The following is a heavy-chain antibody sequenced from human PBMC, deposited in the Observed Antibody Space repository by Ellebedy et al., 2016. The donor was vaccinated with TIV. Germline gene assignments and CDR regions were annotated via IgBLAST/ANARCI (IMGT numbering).Heavy chain of an antibody. J-gene: IGHJ6*02. CDR2: INQDGSQK. Sequence: GESLKISCAASGFSFSSYWMTWVRQAPGKGLEWVANINQDGSQKYYVDSVKGRFTISRDSAKNSLYLQMNSLRAEETALHYCARDGAYGDYSPGYYGMDVWGQGTTVTVSS. CDR3: ARDGAYGDYSPGYYGMDV. D-gene: IGHD4-17*01. V-gene: IGHV3-7*03. CDR1: GFSFSSYW.